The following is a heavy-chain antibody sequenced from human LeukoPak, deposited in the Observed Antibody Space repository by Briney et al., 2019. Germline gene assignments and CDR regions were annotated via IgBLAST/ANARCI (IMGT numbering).Heavy chain of an antibody. D-gene: IGHD6-19*01. Sequence: PSETLSLTCTVSGGSISSSSYYWGWIRQPPGTGLEWIGSIYYSGSTYYNPSLKSRVTISVDTSENQFSLKLSSVTAADTAVYYCARHGSGWYHFDYWGQGTLVTVSS. CDR2: IYYSGST. CDR3: ARHGSGWYHFDY. V-gene: IGHV4-39*01. J-gene: IGHJ4*02. CDR1: GGSISSSSYY.